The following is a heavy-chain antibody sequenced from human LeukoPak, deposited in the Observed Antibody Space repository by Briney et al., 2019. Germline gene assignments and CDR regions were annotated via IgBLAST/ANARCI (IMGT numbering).Heavy chain of an antibody. CDR2: FDPEDGET. CDR1: GYTPTELS. J-gene: IGHJ6*03. D-gene: IGHD3-22*01. V-gene: IGHV1-24*01. CDR3: ATVLLYDSSGPTEWKLMDV. Sequence: ASVKVSCKVSGYTPTELSMHWVRQAPGKGLEWMGGFDPEDGETIYAQKFQGRVTMTEDTSTDTAYMELSSLRSEDTAVYYCATVLLYDSSGPTEWKLMDVWGKGTTVTVSS.